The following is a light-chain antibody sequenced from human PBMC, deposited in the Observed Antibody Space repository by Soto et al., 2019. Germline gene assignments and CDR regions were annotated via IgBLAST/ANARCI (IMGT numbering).Light chain of an antibody. CDR1: QSVSSTS. CDR2: GVS. J-gene: IGKJ1*01. CDR3: QQYDSSVWT. Sequence: EIVLTQSPGTLSLSPGERATLSCRASQSVSSTSLAWYQQKPGQAPRLLMYGVSSRATGIPDRFSGSGSGTDFTLTINRLEPEDFAVYFCQQYDSSVWTFGQGNKVDIK. V-gene: IGKV3-20*01.